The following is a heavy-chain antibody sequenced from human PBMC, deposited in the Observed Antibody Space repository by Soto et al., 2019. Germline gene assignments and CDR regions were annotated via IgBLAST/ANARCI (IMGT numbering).Heavy chain of an antibody. D-gene: IGHD6-19*01. CDR1: GYTFTSYG. V-gene: IGHV1-18*04. Sequence: QVQLVQSGAEVKKPGASVKVSCKASGYTFTSYGISWVRQAPGQGLEWMGWISAYNGNTKYAQKLQGRVTMTTDTSTSRDYMELRSLRSDDTAVYYCAIGTQGAGIAVAGTNYWGQGTLVTVSS. J-gene: IGHJ4*02. CDR2: ISAYNGNT. CDR3: AIGTQGAGIAVAGTNY.